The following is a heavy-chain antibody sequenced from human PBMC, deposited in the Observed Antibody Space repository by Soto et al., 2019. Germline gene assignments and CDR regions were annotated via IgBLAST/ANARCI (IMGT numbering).Heavy chain of an antibody. D-gene: IGHD2-21*02. CDR3: ARDSDFYKADY. CDR1: GYRFSSFW. Sequence: GESLKISCKISGYRFSSFWIAWVRQKPGKGLEWMGIIYPGDATTIYSPSFQGRLTISVDMSISTAHLQMNSLRVEDTAVYYCARDSDFYKADYWGQGTLVTVSS. V-gene: IGHV5-51*01. CDR2: IYPGDATT. J-gene: IGHJ4*02.